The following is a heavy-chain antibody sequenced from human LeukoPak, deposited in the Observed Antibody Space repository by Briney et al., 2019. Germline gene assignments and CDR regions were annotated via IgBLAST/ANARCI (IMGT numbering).Heavy chain of an antibody. J-gene: IGHJ4*02. CDR2: INPNSGGT. CDR3: ARGQFNIVVVPAAIEFDY. V-gene: IGHV1-2*02. Sequence: ASVKVSCKASGYTFTGYYMHWVRQAPGQGLEWMGWINPNSGGTNYAQKFQGRVTMTRDTSISTAYMELSRQRSDDTAVYYCARGQFNIVVVPAAIEFDYWGQGTLVTVSS. CDR1: GYTFTGYY. D-gene: IGHD2-2*01.